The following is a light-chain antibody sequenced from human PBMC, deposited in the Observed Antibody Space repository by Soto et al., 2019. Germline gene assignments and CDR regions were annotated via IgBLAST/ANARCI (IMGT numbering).Light chain of an antibody. CDR1: QGLGRF. CDR3: QQCYRGWT. CDR2: DAS. Sequence: DIQMEPSPCTQSAYVGGSVTINCRANQGLGRFLAWYQHQPGKAPKLLIYDASTLESGVPSRFSGTGSGTEFTFSITRLQPEDFGTYYCQQCYRGWTFGQGTKVDIK. V-gene: IGKV1-5*01. J-gene: IGKJ1*01.